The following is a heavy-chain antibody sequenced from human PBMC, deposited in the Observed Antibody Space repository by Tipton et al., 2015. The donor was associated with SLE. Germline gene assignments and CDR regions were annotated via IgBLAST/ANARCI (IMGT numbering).Heavy chain of an antibody. V-gene: IGHV4-34*01. CDR1: GGSISSSSSYY. Sequence: LRLSCAVYGGSISSSSSYYWAWIRQPPGKGVEWIGEINHRGSTNYNPSLKSRVTISVDTSKNQFSLKLRSVTAADTAVYYCARVVYANLLYYFDYWGQGTLVTVSS. CDR3: ARVVYANLLYYFDY. CDR2: INHRGST. D-gene: IGHD2-8*01. J-gene: IGHJ4*02.